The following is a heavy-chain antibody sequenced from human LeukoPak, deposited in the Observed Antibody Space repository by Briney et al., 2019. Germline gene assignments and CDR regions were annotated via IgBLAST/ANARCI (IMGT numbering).Heavy chain of an antibody. CDR3: AKEMAGCTNPYYFDY. CDR2: LSGSGANT. V-gene: IGHV3-23*01. CDR1: GFTFSTYA. Sequence: GGSLRLSCAASGFTFSTYAMTWVRQAPGKGLEWVSTLSGSGANTYYADSVRGRFTISRDNSKNTLYLHMNSLRAEDKAVYYCAKEMAGCTNPYYFDYWGQGTLVTVSS. J-gene: IGHJ4*02. D-gene: IGHD6-19*01.